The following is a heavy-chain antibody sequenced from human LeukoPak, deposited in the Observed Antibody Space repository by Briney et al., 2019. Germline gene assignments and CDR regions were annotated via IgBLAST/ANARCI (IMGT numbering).Heavy chain of an antibody. CDR3: AKDLRVTSRLGYFDY. CDR1: GFTFNNYA. CDR2: ISADGAHT. Sequence: PGGSLRLSCAASGFTFNNYALTWARPSPEQGLEWVSSISADGAHTYYAESVKGRFTISRDDSTDTVYLQMNSLRGEDTAVYFCAKDLRVTSRLGYFDYWGQGTLVTVST. V-gene: IGHV3-23*01. D-gene: IGHD3-9*01. J-gene: IGHJ4*02.